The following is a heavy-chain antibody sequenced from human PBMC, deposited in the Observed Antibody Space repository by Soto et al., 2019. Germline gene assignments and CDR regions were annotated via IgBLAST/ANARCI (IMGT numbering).Heavy chain of an antibody. V-gene: IGHV3-23*01. CDR1: GFTFSSYA. CDR2: ISGSGGST. J-gene: IGHJ4*02. Sequence: PGGSLRLSCAASGFTFSSYAMSWVRQAPGKGLEWVSAISGSGGSTYYADSVKGRFTISRDNSKNTLYLQMNGLRAEDTAVYYCAKDSQYYDFWSGSYDYWGQGTLVTVSS. CDR3: AKDSQYYDFWSGSYDY. D-gene: IGHD3-3*01.